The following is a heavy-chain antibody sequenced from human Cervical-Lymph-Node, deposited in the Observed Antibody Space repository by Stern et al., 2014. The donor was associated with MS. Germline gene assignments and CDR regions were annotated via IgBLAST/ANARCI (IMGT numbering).Heavy chain of an antibody. CDR3: ARDSSGYYLILDY. Sequence: VQLVESGPGLVKPSQTLSLTCTVSGGSLSSGDYYWSWIRQPPGKGLEWIGYIYYSGSTYYNPSLKSRVTISVDTSKNQFSLKLSSVTAADTAVYYCARDSSGYYLILDYWGQGTLVTVSS. V-gene: IGHV4-30-4*01. CDR1: GGSLSSGDYY. CDR2: IYYSGST. J-gene: IGHJ4*02. D-gene: IGHD3-22*01.